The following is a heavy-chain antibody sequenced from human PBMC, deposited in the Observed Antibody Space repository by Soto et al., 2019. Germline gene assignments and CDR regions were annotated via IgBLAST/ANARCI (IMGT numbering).Heavy chain of an antibody. CDR1: GFTFSSYG. V-gene: IGHV3-30*18. J-gene: IGHJ6*02. CDR3: PKVFSGDPPPGTYSYYYSGMDV. Sequence: PGGSLRLSCAASGFTFSSYGMHWVRQAPGKGLEWVAVISYDGSNRYYADSVKGRFTISRDNSKNTLYLQMNSLRAEDTAVYYWPKVFSGDPPPGTYSYYYSGMDVWGQGTTVTVSS. CDR2: ISYDGSNR. D-gene: IGHD4-17*01.